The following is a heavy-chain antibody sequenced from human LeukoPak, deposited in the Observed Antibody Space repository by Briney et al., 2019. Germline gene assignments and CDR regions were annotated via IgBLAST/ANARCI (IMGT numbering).Heavy chain of an antibody. J-gene: IGHJ6*02. CDR1: GFTFSSYA. V-gene: IGHV3-30-3*01. CDR2: ISYDGSNK. Sequence: SGRSLRLSCTASGFTFSSYAMHWVRQAPGKGLEWVAVISYDGSNKYYADSVKGRFTISRDNSKNTLYLQMNSLRAEDTAVYYCARPSYYYYGMDVWGQGTTVTVSS. CDR3: ARPSYYYYGMDV.